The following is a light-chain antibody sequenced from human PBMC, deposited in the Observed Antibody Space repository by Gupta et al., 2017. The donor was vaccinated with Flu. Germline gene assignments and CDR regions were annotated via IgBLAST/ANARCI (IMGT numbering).Light chain of an antibody. CDR3: QQYNSFSYT. V-gene: IGKV1-5*03. J-gene: IGKJ2*01. CDR2: AAS. CDR1: QNITNW. Sequence: PSTLSASVGDSVTITCRASQNITNWLAWYQQKPGKAPKLLLYAASTLESGVPSRFSGSGSGTEFTLTITSLQPDDFATYYCQQYNSFSYTFGQGTKLEIK.